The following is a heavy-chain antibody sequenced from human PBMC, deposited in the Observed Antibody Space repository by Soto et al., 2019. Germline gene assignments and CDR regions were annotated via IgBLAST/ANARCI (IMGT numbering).Heavy chain of an antibody. CDR3: ARHKGDLISPYKFYYYMDV. CDR1: GASMSGHY. D-gene: IGHD2-21*02. CDR2: IHSSGNS. J-gene: IGHJ6*03. Sequence: QVQLQESGPGLVNSSGTLSLTCTVSGASMSGHYWSWIRLPPGRGLEWIAYIHSSGNSNSNPSPMSRVSISAGTSKNQFSLRLRSVTAAHTAMYYCARHKGDLISPYKFYYYMDVWGKGTRVTVSS. V-gene: IGHV4-59*08.